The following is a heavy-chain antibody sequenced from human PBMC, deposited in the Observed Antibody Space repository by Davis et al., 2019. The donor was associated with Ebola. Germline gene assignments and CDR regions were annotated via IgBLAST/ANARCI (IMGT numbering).Heavy chain of an antibody. Sequence: MPGGSLRLSCAVSGGSFSGYYWSWIRQPPGKGLEWIGEINRSGSTNYNPSLKSRVPISVDKSKNAFSLKMTSVTAADTAIYYCAKGPFVAFDWGQGTLVTVSS. CDR3: AKGPFVAFD. CDR1: GGSFSGYY. D-gene: IGHD3-3*01. V-gene: IGHV4-34*01. CDR2: INRSGST. J-gene: IGHJ4*02.